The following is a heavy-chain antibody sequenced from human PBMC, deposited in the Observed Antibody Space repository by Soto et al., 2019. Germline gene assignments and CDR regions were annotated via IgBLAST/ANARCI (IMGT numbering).Heavy chain of an antibody. D-gene: IGHD3-10*01. CDR1: GYTFTGYY. CDR3: AREAVSGMVDYYYYGMDV. Sequence: ASVKVSCKASGYTFTGYYMHWVRQAPGQGLEWMGWINPNSGGTNYAQKFQGRVTMTRDTSISTAYMELSRLRSDDTAVYYCAREAVSGMVDYYYYGMDVWGQGTTVTVSS. J-gene: IGHJ6*02. V-gene: IGHV1-2*02. CDR2: INPNSGGT.